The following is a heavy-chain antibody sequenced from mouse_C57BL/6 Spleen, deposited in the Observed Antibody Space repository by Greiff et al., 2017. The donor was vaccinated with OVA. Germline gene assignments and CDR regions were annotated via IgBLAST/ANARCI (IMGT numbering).Heavy chain of an antibody. J-gene: IGHJ2*01. CDR3: ARSDNLYYFDG. Sequence: VKLMESGPGLVAPSQSLSITCTVSGFSLTSYGVHWVRQPPGKGLEWLVVIWSDGSTTYNSALKSRLSISKDNSKSQVFFKMNRRQTDDTAMYDCARSDNLYYFDGCGQGTTLTGSS. CDR1: GFSLTSYG. V-gene: IGHV2-6*03. CDR2: IWSDGST. D-gene: IGHD1-3*01.